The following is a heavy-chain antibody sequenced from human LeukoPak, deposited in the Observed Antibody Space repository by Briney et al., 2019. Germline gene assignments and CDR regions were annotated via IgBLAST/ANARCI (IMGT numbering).Heavy chain of an antibody. J-gene: IGHJ4*02. CDR2: INQSGNT. CDR3: ARDNAWYPFDY. CDR1: VGSFSGYY. V-gene: IGHV4-34*01. Sequence: SETLSLTCGVYVGSFSGYYWSWIRQPPGKGLEWIGQINQSGNTNYNSSLKSRVTMSVDTSKNQLSLKLSSLTAADTAVYYCARDNAWYPFDYWGQGTLVTVSS. D-gene: IGHD2-15*01.